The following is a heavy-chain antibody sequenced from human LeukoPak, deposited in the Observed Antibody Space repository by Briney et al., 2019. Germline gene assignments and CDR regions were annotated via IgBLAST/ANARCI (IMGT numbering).Heavy chain of an antibody. CDR1: GYTFTGYY. Sequence: ASVKVSCKAAGYTFTGYYMFWVRQAPGQGLEWMGRIYPNSGGTNYAQKFQGRVTMTRDTSISTAYMELSRLRSDDTAVYYCARGYCSGGSCYSVENWFDPWGQGTLVTVSS. CDR3: ARGYCSGGSCYSVENWFDP. V-gene: IGHV1-2*06. D-gene: IGHD2-15*01. J-gene: IGHJ5*02. CDR2: IYPNSGGT.